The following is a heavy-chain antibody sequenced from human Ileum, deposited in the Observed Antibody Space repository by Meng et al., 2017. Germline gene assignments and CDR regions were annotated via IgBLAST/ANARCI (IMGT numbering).Heavy chain of an antibody. J-gene: IGHJ4*02. V-gene: IGHV4-61*01. CDR1: CGSVSSGRSY. D-gene: IGHD6-6*01. CDR2: IYYSGST. Sequence: LQEAGQTRVWPSETLSLACNVSCGSVSSGRSYWSWIRQPPGKGLECIGHIYYSGSTNYNPSLKSRVTISVDMSKNQFSLKLNSVTAADTAIYFCARSSTSPASYFFDYWGQGTLVTVSS. CDR3: ARSSTSPASYFFDY.